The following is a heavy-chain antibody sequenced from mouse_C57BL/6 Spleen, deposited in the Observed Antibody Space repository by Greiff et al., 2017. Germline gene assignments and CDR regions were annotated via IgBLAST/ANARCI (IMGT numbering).Heavy chain of an antibody. CDR2: IYPGDGDT. Sequence: QVQLQQSGPELVKPGASVKISCKASGYAFSSSWMNWVKQRPGKGLEWIGRIYPGDGDTNYNGKFKGKATLTADKSSSTAYMQLSSLTSEDSAVYFCARGGSSFPYWYFDVWGTGTTVTVSS. J-gene: IGHJ1*03. CDR3: ARGGSSFPYWYFDV. D-gene: IGHD1-1*01. CDR1: GYAFSSSW. V-gene: IGHV1-82*01.